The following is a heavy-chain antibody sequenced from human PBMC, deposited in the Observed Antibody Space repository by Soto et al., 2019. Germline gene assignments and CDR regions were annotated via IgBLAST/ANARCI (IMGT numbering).Heavy chain of an antibody. CDR1: GGTFSSYA. CDR2: IIPIFGTA. J-gene: IGHJ4*02. Sequence: SVKVSCKASGGTFSSYAISWVRQAPGQGLEWMGGIIPIFGTANYAQKFQGRVTITADESTSTAYMELSSLRSEDTAVYYCAGPRKNYYDFWSGFDYWGQGTLVTVSS. D-gene: IGHD3-3*01. V-gene: IGHV1-69*13. CDR3: AGPRKNYYDFWSGFDY.